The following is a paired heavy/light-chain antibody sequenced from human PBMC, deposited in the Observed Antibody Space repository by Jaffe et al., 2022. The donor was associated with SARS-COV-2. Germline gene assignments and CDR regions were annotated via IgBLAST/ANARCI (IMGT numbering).Heavy chain of an antibody. CDR2: ISSTSTYI. J-gene: IGHJ4*02. V-gene: IGHV3-21*06. CDR3: ARRLGGQLWSADFDS. D-gene: IGHD3-16*01. Sequence: EVQLVESGGGLVKPGGSLRLSCAASGFVFSDYYMNWVRQAPGKGLEWVSSISSTSTYIYYADSLKGRFTISRDNAKNSLYLQMNSLVAEDTAVYFCARRLGGQLWSADFDSWGQGTLVTVSS. CDR1: GFVFSDYY.
Light chain of an antibody. CDR2: EVN. V-gene: IGLV2-23*02. CDR1: TNSVGSYNL. Sequence: QSALTQPASVSGSPGQSITISCTGTTNSVGSYNLVSWFQQHPGKAPKLIISEVNKRPSGVSDRFSGSKSGSTASLTIAGLQAEDEADYYCCSYVGYSSWVFGGGTKVTVL. J-gene: IGLJ3*02. CDR3: CSYVGYSSWV.